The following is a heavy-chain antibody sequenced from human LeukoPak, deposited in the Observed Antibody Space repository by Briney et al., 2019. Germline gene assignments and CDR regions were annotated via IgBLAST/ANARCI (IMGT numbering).Heavy chain of an antibody. CDR1: GYTFTSYV. J-gene: IGHJ4*02. Sequence: ASVKVSCKASGYTFTSYVMHWVRQAPGQRLEWMGWINAGNGNTKYSQNFQGRVTITRDTSASTVYMELSSLRSEDTAVYYCASYGGDTHFDYWGRGTLVTVSS. CDR3: ASYGGDTHFDY. V-gene: IGHV1-3*01. D-gene: IGHD2-21*02. CDR2: INAGNGNT.